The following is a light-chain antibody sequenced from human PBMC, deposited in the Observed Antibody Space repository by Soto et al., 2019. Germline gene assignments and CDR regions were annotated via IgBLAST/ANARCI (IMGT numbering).Light chain of an antibody. CDR2: GAS. J-gene: IGKJ1*01. CDR1: QSVSSN. Sequence: EIVMTQSPATLSVSPGERATLSCRASQSVSSNLAWYQQKAGQAPRLLIYGASSRATGIPDRFSGSGFGTDFTLTITRLEPEDFAVYYCQQYGDSPQTFGPGTKVDI. CDR3: QQYGDSPQT. V-gene: IGKV3-20*01.